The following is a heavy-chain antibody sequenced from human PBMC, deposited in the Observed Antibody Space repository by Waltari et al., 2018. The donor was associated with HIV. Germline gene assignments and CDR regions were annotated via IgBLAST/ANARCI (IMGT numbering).Heavy chain of an antibody. CDR1: GYTSIGHD. J-gene: IGHJ4*01. CDR3: HRPWDSDHWGSDN. Sequence: QAQLVQSGTEVKKPGASGPVSCKESGYTSIGHDIHWVRQAPGQGLEWMGWLNPKSGATNYAQRFRGRVTFTRDTSVNTAYLDLTGLRIDDTATYFCHRPWDSDHWGSDNWGQGTLVIVSS. CDR2: LNPKSGAT. V-gene: IGHV1-2*02. D-gene: IGHD3-16*01.